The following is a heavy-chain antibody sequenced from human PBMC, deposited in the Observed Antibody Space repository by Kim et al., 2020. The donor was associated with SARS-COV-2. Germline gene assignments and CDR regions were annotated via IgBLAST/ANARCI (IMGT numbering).Heavy chain of an antibody. D-gene: IGHD4-17*01. CDR2: ISSSGSTI. CDR3: ARDRSGVRWPGYYYYYGMDV. J-gene: IGHJ6*02. Sequence: GGSLRLSCAASGFTFSDYYMSWIRQAPGKGLEWVSYISSSGSTIYYADSVKGRFTISRDNAKNSLYLQMNSLRAEDTAVYYCARDRSGVRWPGYYYYYGMDVWGQGTTVTVSS. V-gene: IGHV3-11*01. CDR1: GFTFSDYY.